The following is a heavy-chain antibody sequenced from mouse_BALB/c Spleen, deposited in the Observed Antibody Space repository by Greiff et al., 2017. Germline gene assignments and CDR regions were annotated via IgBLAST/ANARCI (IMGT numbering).Heavy chain of an antibody. CDR1: GFTFSSYA. Sequence: DVQLVESGGGLVKPGGSLKLSCAASGFTFSSYAMSWVRQTPEKRLEWVATISSGGSYTYYPDSVKGRFTISRDNAKNTLYLQMSSLRSEDTAMYYCARGGVSSPYAMDYWGQGTSVTVSS. CDR3: ARGGVSSPYAMDY. CDR2: ISSGGSYT. J-gene: IGHJ4*01. D-gene: IGHD1-1*01. V-gene: IGHV5-9-3*01.